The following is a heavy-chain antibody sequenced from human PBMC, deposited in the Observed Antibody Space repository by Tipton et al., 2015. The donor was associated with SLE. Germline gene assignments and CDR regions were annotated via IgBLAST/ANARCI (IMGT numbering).Heavy chain of an antibody. CDR3: ARDYSPEAYFDY. J-gene: IGHJ4*02. CDR2: IYHSGST. CDR1: GYSISSGYY. Sequence: GLVKPSETLSLTCTVSGYSISSGYYWGWIRQPPGKGLEWIGSIYHSGSTYYNPSLKSRVTISVDTSKNQFSLKLSSVTAADTAVYYCARDYSPEAYFDYWGQGTLVTVSS. V-gene: IGHV4-38-2*02. D-gene: IGHD6-13*01.